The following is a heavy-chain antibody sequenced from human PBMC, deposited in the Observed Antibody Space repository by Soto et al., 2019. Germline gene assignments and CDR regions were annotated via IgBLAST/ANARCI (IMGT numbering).Heavy chain of an antibody. D-gene: IGHD2-21*02. CDR1: GYTFTSYG. Sequence: QVQLVQSGAEVKKPGASVKVSCKASGYTFTSYGISWVRQAPGQGLEWMGWISAYNGNTNYAQKLQGRVTMTADTSTSTAYTELRSLRSDDTAVYYCARDLAGGNSGIWFDPWGQGTLVTVSS. CDR3: ARDLAGGNSGIWFDP. V-gene: IGHV1-18*01. CDR2: ISAYNGNT. J-gene: IGHJ5*02.